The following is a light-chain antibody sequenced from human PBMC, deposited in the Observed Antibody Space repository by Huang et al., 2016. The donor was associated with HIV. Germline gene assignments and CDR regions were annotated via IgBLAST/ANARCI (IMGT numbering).Light chain of an antibody. CDR2: GAS. J-gene: IGKJ5*01. Sequence: EIVMTQSPATLSVSPGERATLSCRASQSVSSNLAWYQQKPGPAPRLLIYGASTRATGIPARFSGSGSGTEFTLTISSRQSEDFAVYYCQQYNNWPPLITFGQGTRLEIK. CDR3: QQYNNWPPLIT. CDR1: QSVSSN. V-gene: IGKV3-15*01.